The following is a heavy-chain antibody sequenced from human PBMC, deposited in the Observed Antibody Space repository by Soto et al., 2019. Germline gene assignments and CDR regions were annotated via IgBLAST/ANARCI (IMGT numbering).Heavy chain of an antibody. J-gene: IGHJ4*02. Sequence: PSETLSLTCTVSGGSISSSSYYWGWIRQPPGKGLEWIGSIYYSGSTYYNPSLKSRVTISVDTSKNQFSLKLSSVTAADTAVYYCARQDYHDSSGYYLFDYWGQGTLVTVSS. CDR2: IYYSGST. CDR1: GGSISSSSYY. V-gene: IGHV4-39*01. CDR3: ARQDYHDSSGYYLFDY. D-gene: IGHD3-22*01.